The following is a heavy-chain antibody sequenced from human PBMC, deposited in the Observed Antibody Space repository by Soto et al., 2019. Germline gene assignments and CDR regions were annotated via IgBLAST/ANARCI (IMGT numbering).Heavy chain of an antibody. Sequence: QPQLQESGPGLVKPSETLSLTCTVSGGSIRSSSYYWGWIRQPPGKGLEWIGTIYYSGSTYYNPSLKSRVTISVDTSKNPFSLKLSSMTAADTAVYYCARPIAARPQDAFDIWGQGTMVTVSS. J-gene: IGHJ3*02. D-gene: IGHD6-6*01. V-gene: IGHV4-39*01. CDR2: IYYSGST. CDR3: ARPIAARPQDAFDI. CDR1: GGSIRSSSYY.